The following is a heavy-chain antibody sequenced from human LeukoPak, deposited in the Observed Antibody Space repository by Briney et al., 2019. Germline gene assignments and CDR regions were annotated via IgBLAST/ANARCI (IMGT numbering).Heavy chain of an antibody. CDR1: GYSFTSYW. V-gene: IGHV5-51*01. J-gene: IGHJ6*03. D-gene: IGHD6-13*01. CDR2: IYPGDSDT. CDR3: ARHKGYSSLDYYYMDV. Sequence: GESLKISCKGSGYSFTSYWIGWVRQMPGKGLEWMGIIYPGDSDTRYSPSFQGQVTISADKSISTAYLQWSSLKASDTAMYYCARHKGYSSLDYYYMDVWGKGTTVTVSS.